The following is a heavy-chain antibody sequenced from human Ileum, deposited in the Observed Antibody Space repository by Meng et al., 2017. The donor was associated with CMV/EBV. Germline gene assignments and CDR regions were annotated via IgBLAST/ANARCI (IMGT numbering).Heavy chain of an antibody. CDR1: GFTFSNFG. V-gene: IGHV3-30*02. Sequence: AASGFTFSNFGMHWVRQASVKGLEWVALIRYDGSNKYYGDSVKGRFTISRDNSRDTLYLQMSSLRVEDTAVYYCARDQTGSGDLFDPWGQGTLVTVSS. J-gene: IGHJ5*02. D-gene: IGHD2-21*01. CDR3: ARDQTGSGDLFDP. CDR2: IRYDGSNK.